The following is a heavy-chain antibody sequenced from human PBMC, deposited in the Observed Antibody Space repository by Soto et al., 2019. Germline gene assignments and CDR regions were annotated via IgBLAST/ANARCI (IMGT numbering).Heavy chain of an antibody. V-gene: IGHV4-39*01. Sequence: PSETLSLTCTVSGGSISSSSYYWGWIRQPPGKGLEWIGSIYYSGSTYYNPSFKSRVTISVDTSKNQFSLKLSSVTAADTAVYYCARYRREAVAGYTLDNWGQGILVTVS. CDR3: ARYRREAVAGYTLDN. D-gene: IGHD6-13*01. CDR1: GGSISSSSYY. J-gene: IGHJ4*02. CDR2: IYYSGST.